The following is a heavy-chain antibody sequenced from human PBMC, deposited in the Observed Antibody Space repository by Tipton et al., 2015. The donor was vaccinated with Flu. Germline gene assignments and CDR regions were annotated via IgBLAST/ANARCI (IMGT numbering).Heavy chain of an antibody. Sequence: LRLSCTVSGDSINNYYWTWIRQPPGKGLEWIGYIYYSGRTTYDPSLKSRVTISVDTSKNQFSLRLNSVTAADTAVYYCARRRLGPTRDVFDVWGQGTMVTVSS. CDR2: IYYSGRT. D-gene: IGHD1-26*01. J-gene: IGHJ3*01. V-gene: IGHV4-59*08. CDR1: GDSINNYY. CDR3: ARRRLGPTRDVFDV.